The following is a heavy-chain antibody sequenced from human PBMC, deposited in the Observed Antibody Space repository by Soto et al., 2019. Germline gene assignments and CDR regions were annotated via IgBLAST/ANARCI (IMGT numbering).Heavy chain of an antibody. Sequence: QVQLQESGPGLVKPSQTLSLTCTVSGGSISSGAYFWNWIRQHPGKGLEWIGYISYSGGTNYNPSLQSRITVSVDTSQNQFCLKLSSVTAADTAAYYCARGLIRGGQCYYGLDGWGQGTTVTVSS. V-gene: IGHV4-31*03. CDR1: GGSISSGAYF. CDR3: ARGLIRGGQCYYGLDG. D-gene: IGHD3-10*01. CDR2: ISYSGGT. J-gene: IGHJ6*02.